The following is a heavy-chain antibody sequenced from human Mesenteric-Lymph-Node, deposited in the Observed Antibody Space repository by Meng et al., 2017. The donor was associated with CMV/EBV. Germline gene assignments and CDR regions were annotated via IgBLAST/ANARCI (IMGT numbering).Heavy chain of an antibody. D-gene: IGHD3-22*01. Sequence: ASVKVSCKASGYTFTDYYMHWVRQAPGQGLEWMGWMNPNSGNTGYAQKFQGRVTMTRNTSISTAYMELSSLRSEDTAVYYCARGYDSSGYHLDYWGQGTLVTVSS. J-gene: IGHJ4*02. CDR3: ARGYDSSGYHLDY. CDR2: MNPNSGNT. V-gene: IGHV1-8*02. CDR1: GYTFTDYY.